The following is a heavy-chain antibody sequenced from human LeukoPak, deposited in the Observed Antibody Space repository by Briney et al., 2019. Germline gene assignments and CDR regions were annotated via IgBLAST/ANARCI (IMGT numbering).Heavy chain of an antibody. CDR1: GFTFSSYG. D-gene: IGHD1-26*01. J-gene: IGHJ4*02. CDR3: ARLGVGARGLDY. CDR2: IRYDGSNK. V-gene: IGHV3-30*02. Sequence: GGSLRLSCAASGFTFSSYGMHWVRQAPGKGLEWVAFIRYDGSNKYYADSVKGRFTISRDNSKNTLYLQMNSLRSDDTAVYYCARLGVGARGLDYWGQGTLVTVSS.